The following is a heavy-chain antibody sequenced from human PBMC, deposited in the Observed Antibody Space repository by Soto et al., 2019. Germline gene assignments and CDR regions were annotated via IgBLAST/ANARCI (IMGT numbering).Heavy chain of an antibody. CDR3: ATQGKQLVLYYYYYYGMDV. CDR1: GGSISSSSYY. Sequence: PSETLSLTCTVSGGSISSSSYYWGWIRQPPGKGLEWIGSIYYSGSTYYNPSLKSRVTISVDTSKNQFALKLSSVTAADTAVYYCATQGKQLVLYYYYYYGMDVWGQGTTVTVSS. J-gene: IGHJ6*02. V-gene: IGHV4-39*01. CDR2: IYYSGST. D-gene: IGHD6-6*01.